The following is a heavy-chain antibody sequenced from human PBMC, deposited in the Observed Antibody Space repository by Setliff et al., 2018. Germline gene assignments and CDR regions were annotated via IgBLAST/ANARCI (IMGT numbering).Heavy chain of an antibody. CDR1: GFTFSSYS. CDR2: ISASSSTI. CDR3: ARDLDGGNGHDL. J-gene: IGHJ5*02. D-gene: IGHD2-15*01. Sequence: QPGGSLRLSCAASGFTFSSYSMNWVRQGPGKGLEWVSYISASSSTIYYSGSVKGRFTISRDNAKNSLFLQMNGLRADDTAVYYCARDLDGGNGHDLWGRGTLVTVSS. V-gene: IGHV3-48*01.